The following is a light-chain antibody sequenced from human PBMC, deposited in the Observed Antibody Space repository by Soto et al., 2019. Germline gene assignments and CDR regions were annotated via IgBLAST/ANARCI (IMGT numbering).Light chain of an antibody. CDR3: SSYTSSRTLLV. CDR1: SSDIGGYNY. V-gene: IGLV2-14*01. CDR2: DVS. J-gene: IGLJ2*01. Sequence: QSALTQPASVSGSPGQSITISCTGTSSDIGGYNYVSWYQQHPGKVPKLMIYDVSNRPSGVSNRFSGSESGNTASLTISGLQAEDEADYYCSSYTSSRTLLVFGEGTKLTVL.